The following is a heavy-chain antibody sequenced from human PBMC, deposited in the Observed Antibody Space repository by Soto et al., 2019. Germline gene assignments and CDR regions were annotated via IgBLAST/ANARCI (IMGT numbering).Heavy chain of an antibody. CDR1: GYTFTSNG. CDR2: ISTYNGNT. J-gene: IGHJ4*02. Sequence: QVQLVQSGAEVKKPGTSVKVSCKASGYTFTSNGISWVRQAPGQGLEWMGWISTYNGNTNYAQKLQGRVTLTIDTSTSIAYLELRELRSDDTAVYYCAIDGYGDYGYWGQGSLVTVSS. V-gene: IGHV1-18*01. CDR3: AIDGYGDYGY. D-gene: IGHD4-17*01.